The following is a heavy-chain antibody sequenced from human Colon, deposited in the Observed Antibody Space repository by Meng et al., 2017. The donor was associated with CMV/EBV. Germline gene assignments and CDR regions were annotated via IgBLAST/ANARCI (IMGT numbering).Heavy chain of an antibody. CDR1: GYTFTANH. CDR3: VRESWYFDF. CDR2: IYPQDGGT. D-gene: IGHD6-13*01. Sequence: QVQLGQVGTEVKKPGASVNVSCKTSGYTFTANHLHWVRQAPGQGLEWMGWIYPQDGGTYFAQKFQDRVTLTRDTSITTAYMELSGLTSDDTAIYYCVRESWYFDFWGEGTLVTVSS. J-gene: IGHJ4*02. V-gene: IGHV1-2*02.